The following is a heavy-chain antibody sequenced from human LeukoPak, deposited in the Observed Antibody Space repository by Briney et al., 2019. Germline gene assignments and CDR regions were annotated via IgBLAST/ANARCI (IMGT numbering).Heavy chain of an antibody. V-gene: IGHV4-59*08. Sequence: PSETLSLTCTVSGGSISSYYWSWIRQPPGKGLEWIGYIYYTGSTNYNPSLKSRVTMSVDTSKNQFSLKLSSVTAADTAVYYCARRQATTVTDAFDIWGQGTMVTVS. CDR2: IYYTGST. D-gene: IGHD4-17*01. CDR1: GGSISSYY. CDR3: ARRQATTVTDAFDI. J-gene: IGHJ3*02.